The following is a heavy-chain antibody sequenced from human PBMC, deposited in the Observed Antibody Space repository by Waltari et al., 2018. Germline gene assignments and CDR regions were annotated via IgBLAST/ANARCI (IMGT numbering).Heavy chain of an antibody. D-gene: IGHD6-19*01. J-gene: IGHJ4*02. CDR2: IKQDGSES. CDR3: ARPYSSGWYINFDY. Sequence: EVQLVESGGGLVQPGGSLRLSCTASGFTFSHYSMVWVRQAPGKGLEWVATIKQDGSESYYVDSVKGRFTFSRDNAKNSLYLQMNSLRAEDTAVYYCARPYSSGWYINFDYWGQGTLVTVSS. V-gene: IGHV3-7*01. CDR1: GFTFSHYS.